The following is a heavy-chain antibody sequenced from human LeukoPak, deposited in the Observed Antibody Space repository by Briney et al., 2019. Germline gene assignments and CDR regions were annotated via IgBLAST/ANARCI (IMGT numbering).Heavy chain of an antibody. CDR2: INPNSGGT. D-gene: IGHD3-10*01. V-gene: IGHV1-2*02. CDR3: ATQYYYGSGSWDY. J-gene: IGHJ4*02. Sequence: GASVKVSCKASGYTFTGYYMHWVRQAPGQGLEWMGWINPNSGGTNYAQKFQGRVTMTRDTSISTAYMELSRLRSDDTAVYYCATQYYYGSGSWDYWGQRTLVTVSS. CDR1: GYTFTGYY.